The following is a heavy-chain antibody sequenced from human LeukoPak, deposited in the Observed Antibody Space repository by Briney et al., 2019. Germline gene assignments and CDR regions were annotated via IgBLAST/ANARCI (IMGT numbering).Heavy chain of an antibody. D-gene: IGHD1-26*01. CDR1: GFTFSSYW. Sequence: GGSLRLSCAASGFTFSSYWMSWVRQAPGEGLEWVANIKQDGSEKYYVDSVKGRFTISRDNAKNSLYLQMNSLRAEDTAVYYCAREKSGYYMDVWGKGTTVTVSS. J-gene: IGHJ6*03. CDR3: AREKSGYYMDV. CDR2: IKQDGSEK. V-gene: IGHV3-7*01.